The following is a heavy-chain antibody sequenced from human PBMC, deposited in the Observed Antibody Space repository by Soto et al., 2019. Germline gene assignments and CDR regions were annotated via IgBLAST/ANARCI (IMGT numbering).Heavy chain of an antibody. CDR1: GFTFSSYA. J-gene: IGHJ4*02. CDR2: ISGSGGST. Sequence: PGGSLRLSCAASGFTFSSYAMTWVRQAPGKGLEWVSVISGSGGSTYFADSVKGRFTISRDNSKNTLYLQLNSLRAEDTAVYYCARRSSGWYSDYWGRGTLVTVSS. CDR3: ARRSSGWYSDY. D-gene: IGHD6-19*01. V-gene: IGHV3-23*01.